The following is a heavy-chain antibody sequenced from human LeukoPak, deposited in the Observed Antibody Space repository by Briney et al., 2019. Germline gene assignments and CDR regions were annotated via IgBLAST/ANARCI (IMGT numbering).Heavy chain of an antibody. J-gene: IGHJ4*02. CDR1: GXTFSSYA. CDR3: ASLRGTAMVDY. CDR2: IYSGGST. V-gene: IGHV3-53*04. D-gene: IGHD5-18*01. Sequence: GRSLRLSCAASGXTFSSYAMHWVRQAPGKGLEWVSVIYSGGSTYYADSVKGRFTIPRHNSKNTLYLQMNSLRAEDTAVYYCASLRGTAMVDYWGQGTLVTVSS.